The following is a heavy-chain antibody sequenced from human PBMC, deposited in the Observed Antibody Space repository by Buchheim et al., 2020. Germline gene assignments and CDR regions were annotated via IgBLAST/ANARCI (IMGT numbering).Heavy chain of an antibody. J-gene: IGHJ6*02. V-gene: IGHV4-34*01. CDR3: ARGLPAAIWAQYYYYGMDV. CDR1: GGSFSGYY. D-gene: IGHD2-2*02. CDR2: INHSGST. Sequence: QVQLQQWGAGLLKPSETLSLTCAVYGGSFSGYYWSWIRQPPGKGLEWIGEINHSGSTNYNPSLKSRVTISVDTSKNQFSLKLISVTAADTAVYYCARGLPAAIWAQYYYYGMDVWGQGTT.